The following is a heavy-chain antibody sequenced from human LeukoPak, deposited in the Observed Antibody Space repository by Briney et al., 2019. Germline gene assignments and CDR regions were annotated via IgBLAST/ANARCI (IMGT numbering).Heavy chain of an antibody. J-gene: IGHJ4*02. V-gene: IGHV5-51*01. CDR2: IYPGDSDT. CDR1: GYSFTSYW. Sequence: GESLQISCKGSGYSFTSYWIGWVRQVPGKGLEWMGIIYPGDSDTRYSPSFQGQVTISADKSISTAYLQWSSLKASDTAMYYCARQITIFGVGKPPFDYWGQGTLVTVSS. D-gene: IGHD3-3*01. CDR3: ARQITIFGVGKPPFDY.